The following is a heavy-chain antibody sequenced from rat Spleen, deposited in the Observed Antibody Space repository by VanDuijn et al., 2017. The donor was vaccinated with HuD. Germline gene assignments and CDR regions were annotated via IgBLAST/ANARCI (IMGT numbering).Heavy chain of an antibody. CDR2: ISYDGSST. CDR3: VRLLGAPDWYFDF. CDR1: GFTFSDYY. Sequence: EVQLVESDGGLVQPGRSLKLSCAASGFTFSDYYMAWVRQAPTKGLEWVATISYDGSSTYYRGSVKGRFTISRDNAKSTLYLQMDSLRSEDTATYYCVRLLGAPDWYFDFWGPGTMVTVSS. V-gene: IGHV5-29*01. D-gene: IGHD5-1*01. J-gene: IGHJ1*01.